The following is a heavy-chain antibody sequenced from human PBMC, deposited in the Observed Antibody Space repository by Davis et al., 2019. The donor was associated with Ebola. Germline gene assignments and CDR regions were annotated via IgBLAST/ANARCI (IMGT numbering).Heavy chain of an antibody. CDR2: IDYSGNT. CDR1: GDSITYSNYY. CDR3: GRHATSGSHDY. Sequence: SETLSLTCTVSGDSITYSNYYWSWVRQPPGKGLEWVGSIDYSGNTWYHPSLKSRVTISLDTSKTQYFLKLDSVTAADTAVYFCGRHATSGSHDYWGQGTLVTVSS. V-gene: IGHV4-39*01. J-gene: IGHJ4*02. D-gene: IGHD1-26*01.